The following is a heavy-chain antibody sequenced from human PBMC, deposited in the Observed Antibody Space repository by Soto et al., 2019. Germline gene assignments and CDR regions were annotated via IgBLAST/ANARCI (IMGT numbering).Heavy chain of an antibody. J-gene: IGHJ6*02. CDR3: ARDRGYDAHDYYYNAMDV. D-gene: IGHD2-15*01. Sequence: EVQLVESGGGLVKPGGSLRLPCVASGFTFRTYTMNWVRQAPGKGLEWVSGIRGFSPYTFYAESVKGRFTISRDNAKNSLYLQMNSLGVEDTAVYYCARDRGYDAHDYYYNAMDVWGQGTTVTVSS. V-gene: IGHV3-21*01. CDR2: IRGFSPYT. CDR1: GFTFRTYT.